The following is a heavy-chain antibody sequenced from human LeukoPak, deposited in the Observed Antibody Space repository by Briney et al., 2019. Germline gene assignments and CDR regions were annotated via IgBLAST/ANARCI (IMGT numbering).Heavy chain of an antibody. D-gene: IGHD2-2*01. V-gene: IGHV4-30-2*01. Sequence: PSETLSLTCAVSGGSISSGGYSWRWIRQPPGKGLGWIGYIYHSGSTYYNPSLKSRVTISVDRSKNQFSLKLSSVTAADTAVYYCAGAGYCSSTSCAGGYGMDVWGQGTTVTVSS. CDR1: GGSISSGGYS. CDR2: IYHSGST. CDR3: AGAGYCSSTSCAGGYGMDV. J-gene: IGHJ6*02.